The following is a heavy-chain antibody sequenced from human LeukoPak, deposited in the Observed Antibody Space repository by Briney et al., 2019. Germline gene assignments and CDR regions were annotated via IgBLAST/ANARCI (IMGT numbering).Heavy chain of an antibody. Sequence: GGSLRLSCAASGFTFSSYGMHWVRQAPGKGLEWVANMRQDGSEKFYVDSVKGRFTISRDDAKNSLYLQMDSLRAEDTALYYCAREGDAFDFWGQGTMVTVSS. CDR3: AREGDAFDF. V-gene: IGHV3-7*01. J-gene: IGHJ3*01. CDR2: MRQDGSEK. CDR1: GFTFSSYG.